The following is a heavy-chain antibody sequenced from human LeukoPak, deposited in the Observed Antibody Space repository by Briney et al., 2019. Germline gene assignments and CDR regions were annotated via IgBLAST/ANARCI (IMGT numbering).Heavy chain of an antibody. CDR3: AKGQLGIQSSKWFDP. J-gene: IGHJ5*02. Sequence: GGSLRLSCVASGFTFSNYGMNWVRQAPGEGLEWVSGIVGSGVTTYYADSVKGRFTISRDTSKNTLYLQMDSLRPEDTAVYYCAKGQLGIQSSKWFDPWGQGTLVTVSS. CDR1: GFTFSNYG. V-gene: IGHV3-23*01. CDR2: IVGSGVTT. D-gene: IGHD7-27*01.